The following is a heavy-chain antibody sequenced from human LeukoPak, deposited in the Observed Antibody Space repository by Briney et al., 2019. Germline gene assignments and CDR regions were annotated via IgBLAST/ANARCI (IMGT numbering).Heavy chain of an antibody. CDR1: GFPFSSHS. CDR2: ISPDSGYI. D-gene: IGHD6-13*01. Sequence: GGSLRLSCAASGFPFSSHSLMWVRQAPGKGLEWVSSISPDSGYIYYADSVKGRFAISRDNAENSLFLQVNSLGAEDTAVYYCAPFSAVTHYYFDYWGQGTLVTVSS. J-gene: IGHJ4*02. CDR3: APFSAVTHYYFDY. V-gene: IGHV3-21*01.